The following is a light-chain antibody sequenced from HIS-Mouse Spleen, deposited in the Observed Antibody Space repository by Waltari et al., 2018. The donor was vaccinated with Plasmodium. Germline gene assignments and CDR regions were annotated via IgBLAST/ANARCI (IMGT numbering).Light chain of an antibody. J-gene: IGKJ5*01. CDR1: QDISNY. CDR3: QQYDNLPIT. CDR2: DAS. V-gene: IGKV1-33*01. Sequence: DIKMTQSPSPPSASVGDRVTSTCQASQDISNYLNWYQQKPGKAPKLLIYDASNLETGVPSRFSGSGSGTDFTFTISSLQPEDIATYYCQQYDNLPITFGQGTRLEIK.